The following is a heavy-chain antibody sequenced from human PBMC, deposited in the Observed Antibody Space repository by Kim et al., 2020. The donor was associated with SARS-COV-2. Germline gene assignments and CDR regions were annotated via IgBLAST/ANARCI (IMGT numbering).Heavy chain of an antibody. Sequence: SRVTISVDTSKNQFSLKLSSVTAADTAVYYCARGYSGYDWQSYYYYYMDVWGKGTTVTVSS. D-gene: IGHD5-12*01. J-gene: IGHJ6*03. V-gene: IGHV4-30-2*05. CDR3: ARGYSGYDWQSYYYYYMDV.